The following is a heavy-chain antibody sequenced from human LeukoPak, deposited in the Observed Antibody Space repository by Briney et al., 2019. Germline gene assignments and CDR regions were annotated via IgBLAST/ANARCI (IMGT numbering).Heavy chain of an antibody. V-gene: IGHV1-46*01. J-gene: IGHJ4*02. CDR1: GYIFTSYN. CDR2: INPSGGST. Sequence: ASVKVSCKASGYIFTSYNMNWVRQAPGQGLEWMGIINPSGGSTNYAQKFQGRVTMTRDTSTSTVYMELSSLRSEDTAVYYCARFAVHRRIAVDGQFGLDYWGQGTRVTVSS. CDR3: ARFAVHRRIAVDGQFGLDY. D-gene: IGHD6-19*01.